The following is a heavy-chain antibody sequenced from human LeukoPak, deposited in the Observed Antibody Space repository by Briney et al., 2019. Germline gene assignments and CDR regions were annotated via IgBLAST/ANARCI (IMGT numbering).Heavy chain of an antibody. Sequence: AGGSLRLSCAASGFTFNNYAMSWVRQAPGKGLEWVSAIIGSGGNAYYADSVKGRFTVSRDNSKNTLYLQMNSLRDEDTAVYYCAKTSDSYTYYYGMDVWGQGTTVTVS. J-gene: IGHJ6*02. V-gene: IGHV3-23*01. CDR3: AKTSDSYTYYYGMDV. CDR1: GFTFNNYA. CDR2: IIGSGGNA. D-gene: IGHD5-18*01.